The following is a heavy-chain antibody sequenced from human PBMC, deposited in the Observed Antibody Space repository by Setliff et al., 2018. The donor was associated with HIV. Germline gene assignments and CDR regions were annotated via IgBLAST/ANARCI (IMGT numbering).Heavy chain of an antibody. D-gene: IGHD3-3*01. CDR3: AKETPMGLEWSSPDPRNYNAYYYMDV. J-gene: IGHJ6*03. Sequence: PSETLSLTCTVSGDSVTRGGDFWSWIRQRPGKGLEWIGYIYYTGSTYYNPSLKSRVSISLDTSKNMLYLQMNSLSVEDTATYHCAKETPMGLEWSSPDPRNYNAYYYMDVWGEGTTVTVSS. CDR1: GDSVTRGGDF. V-gene: IGHV4-31*03. CDR2: IYYTGST.